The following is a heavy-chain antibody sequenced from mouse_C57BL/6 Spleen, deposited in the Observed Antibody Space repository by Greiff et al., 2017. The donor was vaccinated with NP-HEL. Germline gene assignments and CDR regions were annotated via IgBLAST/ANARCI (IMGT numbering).Heavy chain of an antibody. D-gene: IGHD2-4*01. Sequence: VQLQQSGAELVRPGASVKLSCTASGFNIHAYYMHWVQQRPEPGLEWIGRIDPEDGDTEYAPKFQGKATMTADTSSNTSYLQLSILTSEDTAVYYGTTNYDKGLYAMDYWGQGTSVTVSS. J-gene: IGHJ4*01. CDR3: TTNYDKGLYAMDY. CDR2: IDPEDGDT. V-gene: IGHV14-1*01. CDR1: GFNIHAYY.